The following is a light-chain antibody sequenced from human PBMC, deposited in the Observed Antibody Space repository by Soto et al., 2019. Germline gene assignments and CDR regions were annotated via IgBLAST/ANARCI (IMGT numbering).Light chain of an antibody. CDR3: QQYGTSPLIT. Sequence: EIVLTQSPGTLSLSPGERAALSCRASQSVRSNYLAWYQQKPGQAPRLLIYGASNRATGIPDRFSGSGSGTAFALTISSLEPEDFAVYYCQQYGTSPLITFGQGTRLDIK. CDR2: GAS. V-gene: IGKV3-20*01. J-gene: IGKJ5*01. CDR1: QSVRSNY.